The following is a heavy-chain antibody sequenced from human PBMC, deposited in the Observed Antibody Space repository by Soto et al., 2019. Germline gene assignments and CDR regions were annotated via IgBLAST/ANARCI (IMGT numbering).Heavy chain of an antibody. D-gene: IGHD1-1*01. CDR2: SSAHNGNT. CDR3: ARGRYGDY. CDR1: GYAFTTYG. V-gene: IGHV1-18*01. Sequence: QVHLVQSGAEVKKPGASVKVSCKGSGYAFTTYGITWVRQAPVQGLEWMGWSSAHNGNTNYAQKLQGRVTVTRDTSTSTAYMELMSLISDDTAVYYCARGRYGDYWGQGALVTVSS. J-gene: IGHJ4*02.